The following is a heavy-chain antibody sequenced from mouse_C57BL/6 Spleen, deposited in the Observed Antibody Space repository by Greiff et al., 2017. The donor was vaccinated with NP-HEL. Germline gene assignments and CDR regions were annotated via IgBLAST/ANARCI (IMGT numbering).Heavy chain of an antibody. CDR1: GYTFTSYT. J-gene: IGHJ2*01. CDR2: INPSSGYT. D-gene: IGHD1-1*01. Sequence: VKLVESGAELARPGASVKMSCKASGYTFTSYTMHWVKQRPGQGLEWIGYINPSSGYTKYNQKFKDKATLTADKSSSTAYMQLSSLTSEDSAVYYCARYYAYYCDYWGQGTTLTVSS. CDR3: ARYYAYYCDY. V-gene: IGHV1-4*01.